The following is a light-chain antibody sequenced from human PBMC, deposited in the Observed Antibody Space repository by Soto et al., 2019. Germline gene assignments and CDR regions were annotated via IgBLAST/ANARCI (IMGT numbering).Light chain of an antibody. J-gene: IGKJ5*01. Sequence: VMLSQSPGTLSLSPGERATLSCRARQSISSGYLAWYQHKPGQAPRLLIYGASSRTTGIPDRFSGSGSGTDFTLTINRLEPEDFAVYYCRQYGTSITFGQRARLEIK. CDR1: QSISSGY. CDR2: GAS. V-gene: IGKV3-20*01. CDR3: RQYGTSIT.